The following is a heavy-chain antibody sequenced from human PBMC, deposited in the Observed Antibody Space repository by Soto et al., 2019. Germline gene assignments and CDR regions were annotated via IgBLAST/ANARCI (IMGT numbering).Heavy chain of an antibody. V-gene: IGHV3-23*01. Sequence: GGSLRLSCVASGFTFSSYTMSWVRQAPGKGLEWVSAISGSGGTTYYADSVRDRFSISRDNSKNTLYLQMNSLRAEDTAVYYCAKAPRWTGTSRYWGQGTLVTVSS. J-gene: IGHJ4*02. CDR3: AKAPRWTGTSRY. CDR1: GFTFSSYT. CDR2: ISGSGGTT. D-gene: IGHD1-7*01.